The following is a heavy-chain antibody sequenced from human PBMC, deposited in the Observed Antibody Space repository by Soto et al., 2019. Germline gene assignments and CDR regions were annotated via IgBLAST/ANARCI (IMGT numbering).Heavy chain of an antibody. V-gene: IGHV1-24*01. D-gene: IGHD6-19*01. Sequence: GASVKVSCKASGGSFSNHAINWVRQAPGQGLEWMGGFDPEDGETIYAQKFQGRVTMTEDTSTDTAYMELSSLRSEDTAVYYCATGYSSGWYADYWGQGTLVTVSS. CDR3: ATGYSSGWYADY. CDR1: GGSFSNHA. J-gene: IGHJ4*02. CDR2: FDPEDGET.